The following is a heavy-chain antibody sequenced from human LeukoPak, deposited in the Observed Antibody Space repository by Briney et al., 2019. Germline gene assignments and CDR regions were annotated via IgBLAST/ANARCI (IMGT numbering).Heavy chain of an antibody. CDR2: ISSSGHT. V-gene: IGHV4-4*07. Sequence: PSETLSLTCSVSGGSIASNFWTWIRRPAGKGLEYIGRISSSGHTNYNPSLLSRVTMSVDTSKNQFSLRLSSVTAADTAVYYCARSPGLADLDYWGQGTLVTVSS. CDR3: ARSPGLADLDY. J-gene: IGHJ4*02. D-gene: IGHD6-13*01. CDR1: GGSIASNF.